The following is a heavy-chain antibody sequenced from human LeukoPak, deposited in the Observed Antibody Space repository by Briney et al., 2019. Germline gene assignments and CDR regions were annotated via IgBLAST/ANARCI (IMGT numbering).Heavy chain of an antibody. Sequence: SETLCLTCIVSGGSISSSSHYWGWIRQPPGKGLEWIGSIYYSGSTYYSPSLKSRVTISVDTSKNQFSLKLRSVTAADTAVYHCARHWAYCSGGTCYSFDDWGQGTLVTVSS. CDR2: IYYSGST. CDR3: ARHWAYCSGGTCYSFDD. V-gene: IGHV4-39*01. D-gene: IGHD2-15*01. J-gene: IGHJ4*02. CDR1: GGSISSSSHY.